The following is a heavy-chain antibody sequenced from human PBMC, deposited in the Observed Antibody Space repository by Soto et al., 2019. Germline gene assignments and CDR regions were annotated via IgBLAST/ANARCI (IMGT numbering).Heavy chain of an antibody. CDR2: ISTISSNI. D-gene: IGHD5-12*01. Sequence: GGSLRLSCAASGFSFSSFTMNWVRQAPGKGLEWVSSISTISSNIYYADSVKGRFTISRDNAKNSLYLQMNSLRAEDTAVYYCARKRSGYADFWGLGTLVTVS. J-gene: IGHJ4*02. CDR1: GFSFSSFT. V-gene: IGHV3-48*01. CDR3: ARKRSGYADF.